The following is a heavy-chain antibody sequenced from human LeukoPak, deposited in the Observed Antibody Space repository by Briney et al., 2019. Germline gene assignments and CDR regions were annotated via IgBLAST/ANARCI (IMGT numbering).Heavy chain of an antibody. V-gene: IGHV3-74*01. D-gene: IGHD6-13*01. CDR2: ICLDGSST. CDR1: GFTFSPFW. CDR3: ARGTYSSSWDWGGHLYYFDY. Sequence: PGGCLRLSCAPSGFTFSPFWIHWVRHGPGKGLEWVSRICLDGSSTNYADSVKGRFTISRDNAKNSLYLQMNSLRAEDTAVYYCARGTYSSSWDWGGHLYYFDYWGQGTLVTVSS. J-gene: IGHJ4*02.